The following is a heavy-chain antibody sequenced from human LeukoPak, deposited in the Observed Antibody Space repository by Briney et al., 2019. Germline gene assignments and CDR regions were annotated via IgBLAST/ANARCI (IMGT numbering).Heavy chain of an antibody. CDR2: ISYDGST. Sequence: SETLSLTCTVSGGSISTYYWTWIRQPPGKGLEGIGCISYDGSTTYHPSLNSRVTISLDASKNQFSLNLRSVTAADTAVFYCARTSRHYYGLGSNLTPWPADMDVWGQGTTVTVSS. V-gene: IGHV4-59*01. CDR1: GGSISTYY. D-gene: IGHD3-10*01. CDR3: ARTSRHYYGLGSNLTPWPADMDV. J-gene: IGHJ6*02.